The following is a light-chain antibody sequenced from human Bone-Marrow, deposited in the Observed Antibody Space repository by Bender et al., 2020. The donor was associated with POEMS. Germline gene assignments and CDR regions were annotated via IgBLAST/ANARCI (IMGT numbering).Light chain of an antibody. CDR3: AVWDDSLNGWV. Sequence: QSVLTQPPSASGTPGQRVTISCSGGSSNIGAHAVNWYQHLPGTAPKLLIYPSHRRTSEVPDRFSGSRSGTSASLAISGLQSEDEAEYYCAVWDDSLNGWVFGGGTKLTVL. V-gene: IGLV1-44*01. CDR1: SSNIGAHA. CDR2: PSH. J-gene: IGLJ3*02.